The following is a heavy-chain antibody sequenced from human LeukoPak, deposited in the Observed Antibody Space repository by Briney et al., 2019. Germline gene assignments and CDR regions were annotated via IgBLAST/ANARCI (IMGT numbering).Heavy chain of an antibody. CDR2: ISWNSGSI. J-gene: IGHJ4*02. Sequence: PGGSLRLSCAASGFTFDDYAMHWVRQAPGKGLEWVSGISWNSGSIGYADSVKGRFTISRDNAKNSLYLQMNSLRAEDTALYYCAKLGDYGDSGSQLDYWGQGTLVTVSS. V-gene: IGHV3-9*01. CDR3: AKLGDYGDSGSQLDY. CDR1: GFTFDDYA. D-gene: IGHD4-17*01.